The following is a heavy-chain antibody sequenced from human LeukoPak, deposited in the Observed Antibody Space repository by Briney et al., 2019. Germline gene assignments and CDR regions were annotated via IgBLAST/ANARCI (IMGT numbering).Heavy chain of an antibody. J-gene: IGHJ4*02. Sequence: GGALRLSCAASGFTFSNYEMNWVRQAPGKGLEWVSYISSSDNTIYYADSVKGRFTISRDNAKNSLYLQMNSLRAEDTAVYYCARADYYDSSGGDYWGQGTLVTVSS. CDR1: GFTFSNYE. D-gene: IGHD3-22*01. CDR2: ISSSDNTI. CDR3: ARADYYDSSGGDY. V-gene: IGHV3-48*03.